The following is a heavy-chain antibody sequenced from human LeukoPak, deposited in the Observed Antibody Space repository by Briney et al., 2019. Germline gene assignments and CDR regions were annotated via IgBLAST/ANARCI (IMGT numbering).Heavy chain of an antibody. CDR2: ISYDGNNK. J-gene: IGHJ4*01. CDR1: GFTFSSYT. CDR3: AREAGISGIAVPGTGGFGY. D-gene: IGHD6-19*01. Sequence: GRSLRLSCAASGFTFSSYTMHWVRQAPGEGLEWVALISYDGNNKYYADSVKGRFTISSDNSKNTLYLQMNSLRAEDTAVYYCAREAGISGIAVPGTGGFGYWGHVTLVT. V-gene: IGHV3-30-3*01.